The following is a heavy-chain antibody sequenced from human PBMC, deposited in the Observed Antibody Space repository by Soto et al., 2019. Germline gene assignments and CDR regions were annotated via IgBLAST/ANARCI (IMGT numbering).Heavy chain of an antibody. V-gene: IGHV4-39*01. D-gene: IGHD6-6*01. J-gene: IGHJ6*02. CDR2: IYYSGST. CDR1: GGSISSSSYY. CDR3: ARHNARRRSSTYGMDV. Sequence: SETLSLTCTVSGGSISSSSYYWGWIRQPPGKGLEWIGSIYYSGSTYYNPSLKSRVTISVDTSKNQFSLKLSSVNAADTAVYYCARHNARRRSSTYGMDVWGQGTTVTVSS.